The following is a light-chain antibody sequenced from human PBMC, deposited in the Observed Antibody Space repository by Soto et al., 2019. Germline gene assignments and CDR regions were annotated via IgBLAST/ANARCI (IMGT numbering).Light chain of an antibody. CDR1: QSISGK. V-gene: IGKV1-39*01. CDR3: QQSYSRVT. Sequence: DIQMTQSPSSVSASVGGTVTITCRTSQSISGKLSWYQQIPGKAPKLLIYAASRLQSGVPSRFSASGSGTEFTLTISSLHPDDFASYYCQQSYSRVTFGQGTKVDIK. CDR2: AAS. J-gene: IGKJ1*01.